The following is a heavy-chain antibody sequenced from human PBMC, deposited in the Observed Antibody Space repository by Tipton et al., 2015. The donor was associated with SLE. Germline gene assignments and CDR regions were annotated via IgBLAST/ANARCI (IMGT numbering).Heavy chain of an antibody. Sequence: SLRLSCAASGFTFSSYAMSWVRQAPGKGLEWVAVIWYDGSNKYYADSVKGRFTISRDNSKNTLYLQMNSLRAEDTAVYYCARDALGIAVAGLDYWGQGTLVTVSS. CDR2: IWYDGSNK. J-gene: IGHJ4*02. CDR1: GFTFSSYA. CDR3: ARDALGIAVAGLDY. D-gene: IGHD6-19*01. V-gene: IGHV3-33*08.